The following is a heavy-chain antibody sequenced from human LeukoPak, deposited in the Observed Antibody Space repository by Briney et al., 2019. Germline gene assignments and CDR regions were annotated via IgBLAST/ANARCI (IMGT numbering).Heavy chain of an antibody. CDR2: INPSGGST. CDR3: GGSSGWYEAFDI. J-gene: IGHJ3*02. CDR1: GYTFTSYY. Sequence: GASVKVSRKASGYTFTSYYMHWVRQAPGQGLEWMGIINPSGGSTSYAQKFQGRVTMTRDTSTSTVYMELSSLRSEDTAVYYCGGSSGWYEAFDIWGQGTMVTVSS. D-gene: IGHD6-19*01. V-gene: IGHV1-46*01.